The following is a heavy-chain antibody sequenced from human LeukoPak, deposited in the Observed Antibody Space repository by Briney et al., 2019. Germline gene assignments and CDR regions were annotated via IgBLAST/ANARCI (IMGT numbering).Heavy chain of an antibody. CDR1: GDSISNTNYY. D-gene: IGHD3-9*01. Sequence: SETLSLTCTVSGDSISNTNYYWGWIGQSPGRGLEWTGSIYYTEKTYSNSYRKNRVTISVDTSKEHGSLKLISLPAADTAVHYCARHATHCDVLAGVYHYPVHYFDFWGRGTQVSVSS. CDR2: IYYTEKT. V-gene: IGHV4-39*01. CDR3: ARHATHCDVLAGVYHYPVHYFDF. J-gene: IGHJ4*02.